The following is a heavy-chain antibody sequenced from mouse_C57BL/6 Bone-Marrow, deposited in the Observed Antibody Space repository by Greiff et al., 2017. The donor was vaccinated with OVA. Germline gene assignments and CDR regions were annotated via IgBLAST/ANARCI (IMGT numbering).Heavy chain of an antibody. CDR2: ISDGGSYS. V-gene: IGHV5-4*01. Sequence: DVQLVESGGGLVKPGGSLKLSCAASGFTFSSYAMSWVRQTPEKRLEWVATISDGGSYSYYPYTVKGRFTISRDNAKNNLYLQMSHLKSEDNAMYYCARERLRRFAYWGQGTLVTVSA. J-gene: IGHJ3*01. D-gene: IGHD2-4*01. CDR3: ARERLRRFAY. CDR1: GFTFSSYA.